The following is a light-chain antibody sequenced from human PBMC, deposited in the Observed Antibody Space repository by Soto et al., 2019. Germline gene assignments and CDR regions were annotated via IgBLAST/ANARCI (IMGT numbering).Light chain of an antibody. J-gene: IGLJ3*02. CDR1: SPNIGSNY. Sequence: QSVLTQPPSASGTPGQRVTISCSGSSPNIGSNYVYWYQQLPGTAPKLLIYSDAQRPSGVPERICGAKSGTSASLSIRGLRSEDEGDYYCAAWDDSLSGPVFGGGTELTVL. CDR3: AAWDDSLSGPV. V-gene: IGLV1-47*01. CDR2: SDA.